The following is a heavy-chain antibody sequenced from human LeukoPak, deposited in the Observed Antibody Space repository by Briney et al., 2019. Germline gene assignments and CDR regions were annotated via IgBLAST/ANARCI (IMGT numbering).Heavy chain of an antibody. CDR2: ISYDGSNK. V-gene: IGHV3-30*18. CDR1: GFTFSSYG. CDR3: AKGWEGY. D-gene: IGHD1-26*01. Sequence: GGSLRLSCAASGFTFSSYGMHWVRQAPGKRLEWVAVISYDGSNKYYADSVKGRFTISRDNSKNTLYLQMNSLRAEDTAVYYCAKGWEGYWGQGTLVTVSS. J-gene: IGHJ4*02.